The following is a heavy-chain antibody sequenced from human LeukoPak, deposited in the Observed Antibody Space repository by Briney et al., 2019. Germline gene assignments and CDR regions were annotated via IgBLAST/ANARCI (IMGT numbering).Heavy chain of an antibody. Sequence: SVKVSCKASGGTFSSYAISWVRQAPGQGLEWMGGIIPIFGTANYAQKFQGRVTITTDESTSTAYMGLSSLRSEDTAVYYCASNPDYDSSGSPVDYWGQGTLVTVSS. CDR3: ASNPDYDSSGSPVDY. CDR1: GGTFSSYA. V-gene: IGHV1-69*05. CDR2: IIPIFGTA. D-gene: IGHD3-22*01. J-gene: IGHJ4*02.